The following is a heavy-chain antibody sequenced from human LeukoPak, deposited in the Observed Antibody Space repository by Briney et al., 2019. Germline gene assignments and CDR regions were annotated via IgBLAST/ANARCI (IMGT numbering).Heavy chain of an antibody. CDR3: ARDFGYYDFSANG. CDR1: GLIFSGYW. CDR2: IKTDGSEK. D-gene: IGHD3-3*01. Sequence: GGSQRLSRAASGLIFSGYWMAWVRQAPGKGLQCVANIKTDGSEKYYVDSVKGPFTISRDNAKNSLYLQMNSLRVEDTAVYYCARDFGYYDFSANGWGQGTLVTVSS. V-gene: IGHV3-7*01. J-gene: IGHJ4*02.